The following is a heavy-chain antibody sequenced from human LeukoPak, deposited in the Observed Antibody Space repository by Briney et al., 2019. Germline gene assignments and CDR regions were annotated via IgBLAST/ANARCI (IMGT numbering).Heavy chain of an antibody. Sequence: GGSLRLSCAASGFTFSSYAMSWVRQAPGKGLEWVSAISGSGGSTYYADSVKGRFTISRDNSKNTLYLQMNSLRAEDTAVYYCAKRLPSSGWFGYAFDIWGQGTMVAVSA. CDR2: ISGSGGST. CDR1: GFTFSSYA. CDR3: AKRLPSSGWFGYAFDI. J-gene: IGHJ3*02. V-gene: IGHV3-23*01. D-gene: IGHD6-19*01.